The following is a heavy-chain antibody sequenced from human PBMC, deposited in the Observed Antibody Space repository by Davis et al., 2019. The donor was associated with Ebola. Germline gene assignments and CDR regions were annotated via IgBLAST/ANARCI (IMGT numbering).Heavy chain of an antibody. CDR3: ARESVFGVVDY. V-gene: IGHV1-2*04. D-gene: IGHD3-3*01. CDR1: AGTFSSYA. CDR2: INPNSGGT. J-gene: IGHJ4*02. Sequence: ASVKVSCKASAGTFSSYAISWVRQAPGHGLEWMGWINPNSGGTNYAQKFQGWVTMTRDTSISTAYMELSRLRSDDTAVYYCARESVFGVVDYWGQGTLVTVSS.